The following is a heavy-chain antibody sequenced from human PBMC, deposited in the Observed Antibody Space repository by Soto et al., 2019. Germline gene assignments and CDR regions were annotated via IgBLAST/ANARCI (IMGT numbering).Heavy chain of an antibody. V-gene: IGHV3-23*01. Sequence: PGGSLRLSCAASGFSFSTYALTWVRQAPGKGLEWVSGISASGATTYYADSVKGRFTISRDNSKNTVFLQMTSLRAEDTAVYYCARDFKKGSYLDYWGQGTLVTVSS. D-gene: IGHD3-10*01. CDR2: ISASGATT. CDR1: GFSFSTYA. J-gene: IGHJ4*02. CDR3: ARDFKKGSYLDY.